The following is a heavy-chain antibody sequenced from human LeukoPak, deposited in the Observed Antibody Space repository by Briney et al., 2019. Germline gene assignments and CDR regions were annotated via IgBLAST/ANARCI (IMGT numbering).Heavy chain of an antibody. J-gene: IGHJ4*02. CDR2: IYYSGST. D-gene: IGHD1-26*01. CDR1: GGSISSYY. CDR3: ARGGGSYYHIDY. Sequence: PSETLSLTCTVSGGSISSYYWSWIRQPPGKGLEWIGYIYYSGSTNYNPSLKSRVTISVDTSKNQFSLKLSSVTAADTAVYYCARGGGSYYHIDYWGQGTLVTVSS. V-gene: IGHV4-59*01.